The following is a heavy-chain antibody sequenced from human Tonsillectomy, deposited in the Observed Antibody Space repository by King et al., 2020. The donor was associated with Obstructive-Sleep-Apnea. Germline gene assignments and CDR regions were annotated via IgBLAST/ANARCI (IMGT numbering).Heavy chain of an antibody. V-gene: IGHV3-73*02. CDR3: ATVTRTGFSSLAFDY. D-gene: IGHD1-7*01. J-gene: IGHJ4*02. CDR1: GFSCSGSA. CDR2: IRSKADNYAT. Sequence: VQLVESGGGLVQPGGSLKLSCAASGFSCSGSAMHWVRQASGKGLEWVGRIRSKADNYATVYGASVKGRFTISRDDSKNTAYLQMSSLGTEDTAVYYCATVTRTGFSSLAFDYWGQGTPVTVSS.